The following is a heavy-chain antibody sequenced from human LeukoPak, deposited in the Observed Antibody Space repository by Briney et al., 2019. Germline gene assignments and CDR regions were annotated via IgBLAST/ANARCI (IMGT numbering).Heavy chain of an antibody. D-gene: IGHD4-11*01. V-gene: IGHV3-66*01. Sequence: GRSLRLSCAASGFTVSSSFMSWVRQAPGKGLERVSVIYTGGSTYYADSVKGRFTNSRDDSKNMVYLQMNSLRAEDTAVYFCSRDPAMTSGYGMDVWGQGTTVTVSS. CDR2: IYTGGST. J-gene: IGHJ6*02. CDR3: SRDPAMTSGYGMDV. CDR1: GFTVSSSF.